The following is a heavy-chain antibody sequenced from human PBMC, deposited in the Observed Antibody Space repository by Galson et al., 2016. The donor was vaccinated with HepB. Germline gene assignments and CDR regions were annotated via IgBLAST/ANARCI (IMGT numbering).Heavy chain of an antibody. CDR2: IKQDGSEK. D-gene: IGHD6-19*01. CDR3: ARYGDEAGWNFHQ. Sequence: SLRLSCAASGFSLSSYWMSWVRQAPGRGLEWVANIKQDGSEKYYVDSVKGRFTISRDNVENSLSLQMNSLRAEDTAVYYCARYGDEAGWNFHQWGQGTLVTVSS. V-gene: IGHV3-7*03. CDR1: GFSLSSYW. J-gene: IGHJ1*01.